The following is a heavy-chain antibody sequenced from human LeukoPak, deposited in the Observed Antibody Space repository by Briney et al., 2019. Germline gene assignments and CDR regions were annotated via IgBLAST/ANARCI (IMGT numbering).Heavy chain of an antibody. CDR1: GGSISSYY. CDR3: ARDHSMDV. V-gene: IGHV3-66*01. CDR2: IYSAGST. J-gene: IGHJ6*02. Sequence: ETLSLTCTVSGGSISSYYWSWIRQAPGKGLEWVSVIYSAGSTYYADSVKGRFTISRDNSKNTLYLQMNSLRVEDTALYYCARDHSMDVWGQGTTVTVSS.